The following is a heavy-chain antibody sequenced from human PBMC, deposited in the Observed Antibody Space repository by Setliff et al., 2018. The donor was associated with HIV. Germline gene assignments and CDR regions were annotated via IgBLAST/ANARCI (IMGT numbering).Heavy chain of an antibody. V-gene: IGHV3-21*01. CDR2: ISFSGSYI. J-gene: IGHJ4*02. Sequence: PGGSLRLSCAASGFTFSNYAMGWVRQARGRGLEWVSSISFSGSYIYYADSVKGRFTISRDNAKNSLYLQMNSLRAEDTAVYYCARGGRGHSHGSEGVDYWGQGTLVTVSS. CDR3: ARGGRGHSHGSEGVDY. CDR1: GFTFSNYA. D-gene: IGHD5-18*01.